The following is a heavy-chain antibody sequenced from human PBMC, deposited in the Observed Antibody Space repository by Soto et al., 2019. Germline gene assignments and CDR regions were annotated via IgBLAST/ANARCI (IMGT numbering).Heavy chain of an antibody. Sequence: SETLSLTCTVSGGSVSSNSYYWGWIRQPPGKGLEWIGSIYYSGNTYYNPSLKSRVTISVDTSKNQFSLKLSSVTAADTAVYYCARRARPMGCSGGSCYDPSFDYWGQGTLVPVSS. D-gene: IGHD2-15*01. CDR2: IYYSGNT. CDR1: GGSVSSNSYY. J-gene: IGHJ4*02. V-gene: IGHV4-39*01. CDR3: ARRARPMGCSGGSCYDPSFDY.